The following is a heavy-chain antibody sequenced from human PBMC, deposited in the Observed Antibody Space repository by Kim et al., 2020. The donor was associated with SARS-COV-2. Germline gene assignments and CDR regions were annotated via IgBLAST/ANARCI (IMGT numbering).Heavy chain of an antibody. D-gene: IGHD1-26*01. Sequence: GGSLRLSCAASGFTFSSYSMNWVRQAPGKGLEWVSSSSSSSSYIYYADSVKGRFTISRDNAKNSLYLQMNSLRAEDTAVYYCARSRTDTGIFDYWGQGTLVTVSS. CDR2: SSSSSSYI. CDR1: GFTFSSYS. CDR3: ARSRTDTGIFDY. J-gene: IGHJ4*02. V-gene: IGHV3-21*01.